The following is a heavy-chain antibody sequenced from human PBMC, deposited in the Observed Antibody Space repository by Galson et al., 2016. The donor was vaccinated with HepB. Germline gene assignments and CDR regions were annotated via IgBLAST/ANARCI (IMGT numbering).Heavy chain of an antibody. V-gene: IGHV1-69*13. CDR2: IIPVFGRP. CDR1: GNTLTKLS. D-gene: IGHD1-26*01. CDR3: AREGWESEFDY. J-gene: IGHJ4*02. Sequence: SVKVSCKVFGNTLTKLSMHWVRQAPGQGLEWMGGIIPVFGRPNYAQKFQGRVPISADDSTSTVYMELRSLRSEDTAVYYCAREGWESEFDYWGRGTLVTVSS.